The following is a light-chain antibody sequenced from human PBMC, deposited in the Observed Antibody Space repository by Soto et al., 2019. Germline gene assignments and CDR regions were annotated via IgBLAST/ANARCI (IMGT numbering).Light chain of an antibody. Sequence: QSVLTQPASVSGSPGQSITISCTGTSSDVGGYNYVSWYQQHPGKAPKLMIYDVSNRPSGVSNRFSGSKSGNTASLTISGLQADDDADYYCCSYTSSSTLYVFGTGTKLTVL. CDR3: CSYTSSSTLYV. V-gene: IGLV2-14*01. CDR1: SSDVGGYNY. CDR2: DVS. J-gene: IGLJ1*01.